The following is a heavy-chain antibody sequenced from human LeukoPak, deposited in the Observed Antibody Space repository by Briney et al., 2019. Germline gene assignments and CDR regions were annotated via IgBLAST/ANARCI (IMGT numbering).Heavy chain of an antibody. J-gene: IGHJ4*02. V-gene: IGHV3-9*03. D-gene: IGHD6-13*01. Sequence: GGSLRLSCAASGFTFDDYAMHWVRQAPGKGLEWVSGISWNSGSIGYADSVKGRFTISRDNAKNSLYLQMNSLRAEDMALYYCAKGTRVYSSSWLDYWSQGTLVTVSS. CDR2: ISWNSGSI. CDR1: GFTFDDYA. CDR3: AKGTRVYSSSWLDY.